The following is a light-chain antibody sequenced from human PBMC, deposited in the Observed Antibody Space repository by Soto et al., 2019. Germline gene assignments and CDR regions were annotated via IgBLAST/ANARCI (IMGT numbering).Light chain of an antibody. Sequence: EIVLTQSPATLSLSPGERATLSCWASQSVTSYLAWYQQKPGQAPRLLIYDASNRATDIPARFTGSGSGTDFTLTISSLEPEDFAIYYCQHRGSWPLTFGGGTKVELK. V-gene: IGKV3-11*01. CDR1: QSVTSY. CDR2: DAS. CDR3: QHRGSWPLT. J-gene: IGKJ4*01.